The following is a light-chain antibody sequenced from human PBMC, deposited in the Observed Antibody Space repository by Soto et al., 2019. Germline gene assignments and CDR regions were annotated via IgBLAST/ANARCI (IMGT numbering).Light chain of an antibody. J-gene: IGKJ1*01. CDR1: QNVRSN. CDR3: QQYTNWRT. CDR2: GAS. Sequence: EIVMTQSPATLSVSPGGGATLSCRASQNVRSNLAWYQQRPGQAPRLLIYGASTRATGIPTRFSGSGSGTEFTLTISSLQSEDCAVYYCQQYTNWRTFGQGTKVEIK. V-gene: IGKV3-15*01.